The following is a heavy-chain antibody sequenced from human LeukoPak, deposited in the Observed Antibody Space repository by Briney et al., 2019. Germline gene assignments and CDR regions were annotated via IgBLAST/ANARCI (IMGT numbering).Heavy chain of an antibody. CDR3: AKAARSSDTSVLRFLEWLLTD. J-gene: IGHJ4*02. CDR2: VNPRRGDT. CDR1: GYTFTDYY. D-gene: IGHD3-3*01. V-gene: IGHV1-2*02. Sequence: GASVKVSCKTSGYTFTDYYIHWVRQAPGQGLEWMGRVNPRRGDTSFARKLQGRVTMSSDTSISTVYMDLSSLRSDDTAVYFCAKAARSSDTSVLRFLEWLLTDWGQGTLVIVSS.